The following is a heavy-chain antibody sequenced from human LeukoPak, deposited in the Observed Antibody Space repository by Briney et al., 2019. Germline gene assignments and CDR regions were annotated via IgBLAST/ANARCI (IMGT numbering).Heavy chain of an antibody. CDR3: ARHDLRGHWFDP. J-gene: IGHJ5*02. CDR2: IYYSGST. Sequence: PSETLSLTCTVSGGSISSSSYYWGWIRQPPGKGLEWIGSIYYSGSTYYNPSLKSRVTISVDTSKNQFSLKLSSVTAADTAVYYCARHDLRGHWFDPWGQGTLVTVSS. CDR1: GGSISSSSYY. V-gene: IGHV4-39*01.